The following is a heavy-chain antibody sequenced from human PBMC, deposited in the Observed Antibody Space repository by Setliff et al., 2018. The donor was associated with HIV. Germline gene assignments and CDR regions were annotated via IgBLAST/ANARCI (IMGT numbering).Heavy chain of an antibody. CDR1: GGTFRRLA. CDR3: ATSPRGTYYDILTGLPRGYFDP. D-gene: IGHD3-9*01. V-gene: IGHV1-69*13. Sequence: ASVKVSCKASGGTFRRLAISWVRQAPGQGLEWMGGIIPIYGTVNYAQKFQGRVTITADESTTTAYMELSSLRSEDTAVYYCATSPRGTYYDILTGLPRGYFDPWGQGTQVTVS. CDR2: IIPIYGTV. J-gene: IGHJ5*02.